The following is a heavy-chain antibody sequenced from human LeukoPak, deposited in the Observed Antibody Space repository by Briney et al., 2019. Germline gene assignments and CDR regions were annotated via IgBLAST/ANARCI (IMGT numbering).Heavy chain of an antibody. V-gene: IGHV3-53*01. CDR1: GLIVSSNY. J-gene: IGHJ4*02. Sequence: GGSLRLSCAVSGLIVSSNYMSWVRQAPGKGLEWVSTIYSDGYTYYAGSVKGRFTISRDNSKKTLCLQMNSLRAEDTAVYYCTRGGAGYPFDYWGQGTLVTVSS. CDR3: TRGGAGYPFDY. D-gene: IGHD1-26*01. CDR2: IYSDGYT.